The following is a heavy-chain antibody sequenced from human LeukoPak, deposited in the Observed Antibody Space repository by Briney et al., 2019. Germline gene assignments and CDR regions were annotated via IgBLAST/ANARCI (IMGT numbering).Heavy chain of an antibody. Sequence: PGGSLRLSCAASGFIFSTYSMSWVRQAPGKGLEWVSYISSISSIIYYADSVKGRFTISRDNARNSLYLQMNSLRADDTAVYYCARSRPGTEAGQPNFGYWGQGTLVTVSS. V-gene: IGHV3-48*01. CDR1: GFIFSTYS. J-gene: IGHJ4*02. CDR3: ARSRPGTEAGQPNFGY. CDR2: ISSISSII. D-gene: IGHD6-13*01.